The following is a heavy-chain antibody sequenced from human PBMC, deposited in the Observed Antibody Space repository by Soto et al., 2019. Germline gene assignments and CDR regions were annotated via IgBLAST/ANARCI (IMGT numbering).Heavy chain of an antibody. V-gene: IGHV4-59*01. D-gene: IGHD5-12*01. CDR1: GGSISSYY. Sequence: SETLSLTCTVSGGSISSYYWSWIRQPPGTGLEWIGYIYYSGSTNYYPSLKSRVTISVDTSKNQFSLKLSSETAADTAVYYCAREPRLRGYDTNRGYYYYMDVWGKGTTVTVSS. CDR2: IYYSGST. CDR3: AREPRLRGYDTNRGYYYYMDV. J-gene: IGHJ6*03.